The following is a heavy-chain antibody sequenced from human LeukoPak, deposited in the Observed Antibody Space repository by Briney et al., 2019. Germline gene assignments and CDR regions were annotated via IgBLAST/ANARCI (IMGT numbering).Heavy chain of an antibody. CDR2: IIPIFGTA. CDR3: ARTYGSGSYYPPADY. Sequence: SVKASCKASGGTFSSYAISWVRQAPGQGLEWMGGIIPIFGTANYAQKFQGRVTITADESTSTAYMELSSLRSEDTAVYYCARTYGSGSYYPPADYWGQGTLVTVSS. CDR1: GGTFSSYA. D-gene: IGHD3-10*01. J-gene: IGHJ4*02. V-gene: IGHV1-69*13.